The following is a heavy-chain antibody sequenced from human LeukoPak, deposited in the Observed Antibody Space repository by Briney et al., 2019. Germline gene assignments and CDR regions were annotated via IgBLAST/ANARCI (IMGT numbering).Heavy chain of an antibody. Sequence: GGSLRLSXAASGFTFYDYGMSWVRQAPGKGLEWVSGINWNGGSTGYADSVKGRFTISRDNAKNSLYLQMNSLRAEDTALYYCARGHSSSWYLFDHWGQGTLVTVSS. CDR2: INWNGGST. D-gene: IGHD6-13*01. CDR1: GFTFYDYG. J-gene: IGHJ4*02. CDR3: ARGHSSSWYLFDH. V-gene: IGHV3-20*04.